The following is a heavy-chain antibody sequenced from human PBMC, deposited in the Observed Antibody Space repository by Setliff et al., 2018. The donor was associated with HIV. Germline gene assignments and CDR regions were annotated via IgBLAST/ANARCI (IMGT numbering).Heavy chain of an antibody. V-gene: IGHV4-59*08. Sequence: PSETLSLTCTVSGGSIGVDCWSWIRQPPGKGLEWIGYIYYTGSTYFNPSLKSRITISLDTSKEQFSLELSSATAADTAVYYCATLDHSGGNFLAYWGQGSRVTVS. D-gene: IGHD2-21*02. J-gene: IGHJ4*02. CDR1: GGSIGVDC. CDR2: IYYTGST. CDR3: ATLDHSGGNFLAY.